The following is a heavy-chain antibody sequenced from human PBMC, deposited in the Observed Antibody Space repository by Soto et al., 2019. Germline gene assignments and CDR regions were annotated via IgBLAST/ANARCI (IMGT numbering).Heavy chain of an antibody. CDR3: ARQRGFSSGHXVGAAFDI. CDR1: RGSISSYF. V-gene: IGHV4-59*08. Sequence: PSETLSLTCTVSRGSISSYFWSWIRQPPGKGLEWIGYIYYSGSTNYNPSLKSRVTISVDTSKNQFSLKLSSVTAAHPAVYYCARQRGFSSGHXVGAAFDIWGQRTMVT. D-gene: IGHD3-3*01. CDR2: IYYSGST. J-gene: IGHJ3*02.